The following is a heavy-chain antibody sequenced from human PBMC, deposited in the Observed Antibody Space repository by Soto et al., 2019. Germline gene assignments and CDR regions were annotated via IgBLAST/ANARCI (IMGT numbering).Heavy chain of an antibody. Sequence: PSETLSLTCAVYGGSFSGYYWSWIRQPPGKGLGWIGEINHSGSTNYNPSLKSRVTIPVDTSKNQFSLTLRSVSAADTAVYYCARLSYDYVWGSYRPTELDYWGQGTLVTVSS. D-gene: IGHD3-16*02. V-gene: IGHV4-34*01. CDR1: GGSFSGYY. CDR3: ARLSYDYVWGSYRPTELDY. CDR2: INHSGST. J-gene: IGHJ4*02.